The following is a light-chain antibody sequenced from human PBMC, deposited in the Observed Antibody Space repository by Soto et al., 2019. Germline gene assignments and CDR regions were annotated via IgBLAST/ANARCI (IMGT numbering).Light chain of an antibody. J-gene: IGKJ3*01. CDR2: DAY. CDR1: QDISNY. Sequence: DIQMTLSPSSLSASVGDRVTITCQASQDISNYLNWYQQKPGKAPKLRIYDAYNFETGVPSKYRGSGSGTDFTFTIRSRQPEGIASCYCPQYDNHLFTFGPWTKVHI. V-gene: IGKV1-33*01. CDR3: PQYDNHLFT.